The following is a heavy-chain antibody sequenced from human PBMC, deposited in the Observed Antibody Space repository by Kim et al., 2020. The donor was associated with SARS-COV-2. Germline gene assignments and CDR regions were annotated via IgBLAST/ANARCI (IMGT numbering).Heavy chain of an antibody. CDR3: ARGSAGFDY. V-gene: IGHV3-23*01. Sequence: GSTYYADSVKGRFTISRDNSKNTLCLQMNSLRAEDTAVYYCARGSAGFDYWGQGTLVTVSS. J-gene: IGHJ4*02. CDR2: GST.